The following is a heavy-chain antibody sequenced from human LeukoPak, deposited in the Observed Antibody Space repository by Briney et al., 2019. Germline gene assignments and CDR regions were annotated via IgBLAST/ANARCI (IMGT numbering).Heavy chain of an antibody. CDR3: TRVYSAFDFSY. V-gene: IGHV3-48*03. J-gene: IGHJ4*02. CDR1: VFPFHNCA. D-gene: IGHD5-12*01. CDR2: SSKSATTI. Sequence: PGGSLRLSCVVSVFPFHNCAMNWVRDGPGKGREWVAHSSKSATTIDYADSVNGRFTISRNNANNSLDLQMNSLRAEDTAVYYCTRVYSAFDFSYWGQGALVTVSS.